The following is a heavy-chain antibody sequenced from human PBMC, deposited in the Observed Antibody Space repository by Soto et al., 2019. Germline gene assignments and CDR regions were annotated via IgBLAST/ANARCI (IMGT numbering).Heavy chain of an antibody. V-gene: IGHV3-30*18. J-gene: IGHJ6*02. D-gene: IGHD2-2*02. CDR1: GFTFSSYG. Sequence: QVQLVESGGGVVQPGRSLRLSCAASGFTFSSYGMHWVRQAPGKGLEWVAVISYDGSNKYYADSVKGRFTISRDNSKNTLYLQMNGLRAEDTAVYYCAKRGPDIVVVPAAIGGMDVWGQGTTVTVSS. CDR3: AKRGPDIVVVPAAIGGMDV. CDR2: ISYDGSNK.